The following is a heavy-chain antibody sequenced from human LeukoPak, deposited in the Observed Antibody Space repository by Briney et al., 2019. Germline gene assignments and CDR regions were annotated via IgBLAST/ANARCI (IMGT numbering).Heavy chain of an antibody. CDR3: ARDPIDGYNLIGVDY. Sequence: GGSLRLSCAASGFTFDDYAMHWVRQAPGKGLEWVSLISGDGGSTYYADPVKGRFTISRDNAKNSLYLQMNSLRAEDTAVYYCARDPIDGYNLIGVDYWGQGTLVTVSS. D-gene: IGHD5-24*01. CDR1: GFTFDDYA. CDR2: ISGDGGST. J-gene: IGHJ4*02. V-gene: IGHV3-43*02.